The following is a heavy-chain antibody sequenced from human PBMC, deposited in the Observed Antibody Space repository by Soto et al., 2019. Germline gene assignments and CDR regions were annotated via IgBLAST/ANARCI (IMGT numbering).Heavy chain of an antibody. J-gene: IGHJ3*02. CDR2: IYYSGST. CDR3: AREGLGVVAFDI. CDR1: GGSISSNY. V-gene: IGHV4-59*01. Sequence: QVQLQESGPGLVKPSETLSLTCTVSGGSISSNYWNWIRQPPGKGLEWIGYIYYSGSTNYNPSLKSRVTISVDTSKNQFSLRLSSVTAADTAVYYCAREGLGVVAFDIWGQGTMVTVSS. D-gene: IGHD2-21*01.